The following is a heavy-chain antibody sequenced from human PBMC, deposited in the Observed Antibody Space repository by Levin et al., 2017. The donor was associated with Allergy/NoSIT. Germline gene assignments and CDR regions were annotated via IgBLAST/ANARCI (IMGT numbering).Heavy chain of an antibody. CDR2: ISSSGSTI. D-gene: IGHD3-10*01. Sequence: LSLTCAASGFPFSDYYMSWIRQAPGKGLEWVSYISSSGSTIYYADSVKGRFTISRDNAKNSLYLQMNSLRAEDTAVYYCARDSPYYYGSGSYYKTRNHYYYYYGMDVWGQGTTVTVSS. CDR3: ARDSPYYYGSGSYYKTRNHYYYYYGMDV. J-gene: IGHJ6*02. V-gene: IGHV3-11*01. CDR1: GFPFSDYY.